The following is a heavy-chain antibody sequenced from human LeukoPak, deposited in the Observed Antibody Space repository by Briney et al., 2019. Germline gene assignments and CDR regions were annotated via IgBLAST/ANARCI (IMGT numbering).Heavy chain of an antibody. CDR1: GFTFSNYA. J-gene: IGHJ4*02. V-gene: IGHV3-23*01. Sequence: PGGSLRLSCAASGFTFSNYAMSWVRQAPGKGLEWVSTISDSGGTIYYADSVKGRFTTSRDNSKNTLYLQMNSLRVEDTAVYYCAKRDPTGYSDYWGQGTLVTVSS. D-gene: IGHD3-9*01. CDR3: AKRDPTGYSDY. CDR2: ISDSGGTI.